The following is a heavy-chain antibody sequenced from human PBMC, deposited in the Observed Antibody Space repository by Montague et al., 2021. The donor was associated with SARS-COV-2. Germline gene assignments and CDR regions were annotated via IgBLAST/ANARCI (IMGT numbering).Heavy chain of an antibody. CDR1: GFTFSSHW. V-gene: IGHV3-7*01. J-gene: IGHJ6*02. CDR3: ARDSIAVAGSPYYYGMDV. CDR2: IKQDGSEK. Sequence: SLRLSCAASGFTFSSHWMSWVRQAPGKGLEWVANIKQDGSEKYYVDSVKGRFTISRDNAKNSLYLQMNSLRAEDTAVYYCARDSIAVAGSPYYYGMDVWGQGTTVTVSS. D-gene: IGHD6-19*01.